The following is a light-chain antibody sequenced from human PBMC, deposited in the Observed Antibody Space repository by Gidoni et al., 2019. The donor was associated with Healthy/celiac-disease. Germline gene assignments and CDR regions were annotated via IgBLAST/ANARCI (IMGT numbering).Light chain of an antibody. CDR3: QQYGISRALT. CDR2: GSS. V-gene: IGKV3-20*01. J-gene: IGKJ4*01. Sequence: EVVLTQSPCTLSLSPGERATLSCRASQSIAVSRYLAWYQKKPCHAPRLLIYGSSSRATGIPDRVSGGGSGTDFTLTINRLEPEDVAVYYCQQYGISRALTFGGGTKVEI. CDR1: QSIAVSRY.